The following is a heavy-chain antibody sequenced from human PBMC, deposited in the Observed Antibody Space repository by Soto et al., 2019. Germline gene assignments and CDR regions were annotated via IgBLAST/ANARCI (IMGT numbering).Heavy chain of an antibody. CDR3: ARDRPPPYYDFWSGYLYYYYYGMDV. J-gene: IGHJ6*02. V-gene: IGHV6-1*01. CDR1: GDGVSSNSAA. Sequence: SQTLSLTCAISGDGVSSNSAAWNWIRQSPSRGLEWLGRTYYRSKWYNDYAVSVKSRITINPDTSKNQFSLQLNSVTPEDTAVYYCARDRPPPYYDFWSGYLYYYYYGMDVWGQGTTVTVSS. CDR2: TYYRSKWYN. D-gene: IGHD3-3*01.